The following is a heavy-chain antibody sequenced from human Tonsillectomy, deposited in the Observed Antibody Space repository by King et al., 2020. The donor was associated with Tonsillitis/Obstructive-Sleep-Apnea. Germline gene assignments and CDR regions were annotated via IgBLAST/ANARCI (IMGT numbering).Heavy chain of an antibody. D-gene: IGHD5-12*01. CDR3: ARVPDEGVSGYDWSGGYFDY. CDR2: INPNSGGT. V-gene: IGHV1-2*02. J-gene: IGHJ4*02. CDR1: GYTFTGYY. Sequence: VQLVESGAEVKKPGASVKVSCKASGYTFTGYYMHWVRQAPGQGLEWMGWINPNSGGTNYAQKFQGRVTMTRDTSISTAYMELSRLRSDDTAVYYCARVPDEGVSGYDWSGGYFDYWGQGTLVTVSS.